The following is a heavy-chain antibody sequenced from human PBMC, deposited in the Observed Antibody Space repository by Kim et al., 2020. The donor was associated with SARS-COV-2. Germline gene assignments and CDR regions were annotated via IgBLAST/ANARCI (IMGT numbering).Heavy chain of an antibody. CDR2: ISSSGSPI. CDR3: AKVSFGYYGSGSYYHNWFDP. J-gene: IGHJ5*02. CDR1: GFTFSSYE. D-gene: IGHD3-10*01. V-gene: IGHV3-48*03. Sequence: GGSLRLSCAASGFTFSSYEMNWVRQAPGKGLEWVSYISSSGSPIYYANSVKGRFTISRDNAKNSLYLQMNSRRVEETAVYYCAKVSFGYYGSGSYYHNWFDPWGQGTLVTVSS.